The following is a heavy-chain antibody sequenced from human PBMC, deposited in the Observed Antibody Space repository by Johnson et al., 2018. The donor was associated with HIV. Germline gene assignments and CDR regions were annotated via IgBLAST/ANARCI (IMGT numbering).Heavy chain of an antibody. CDR3: ARVMYGGSSKSAAFDI. V-gene: IGHV3-66*01. J-gene: IGHJ3*02. Sequence: VQLVESGGGLVKPGGSLRLSCAASGFTVSSNYMSWVRQAPGKGLEWVSVIYSGGSTYYADSVKGRFTISRDTSKNTLYLQMNSLRAEDTAVYYCARVMYGGSSKSAAFDIWGQGTMVIVSS. D-gene: IGHD1-26*01. CDR2: IYSGGST. CDR1: GFTVSSNY.